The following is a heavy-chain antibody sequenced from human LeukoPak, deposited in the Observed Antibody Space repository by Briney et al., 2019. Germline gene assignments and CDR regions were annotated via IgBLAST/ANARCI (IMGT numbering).Heavy chain of an antibody. V-gene: IGHV1-69*13. J-gene: IGHJ4*02. CDR3: ASGPLIAVAGTSYFDY. CDR1: GGTFSSYA. D-gene: IGHD6-19*01. CDR2: IIPIFGTA. Sequence: SVKVSCKASGGTFSSYAISWVRQAPGQGLEWVGGIIPIFGTANYAQKFQGRVTITPDESTSTAYMELSSLRSEDTAVYYCASGPLIAVAGTSYFDYWGQGTLVTVSS.